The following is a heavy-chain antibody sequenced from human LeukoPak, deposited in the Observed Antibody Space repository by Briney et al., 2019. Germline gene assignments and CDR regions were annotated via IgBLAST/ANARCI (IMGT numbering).Heavy chain of an antibody. CDR1: GFTFSSYW. Sequence: GGSLGLSCAASGFTFSSYWMSWVRQAPGKGLEWVANIKQDGSEKYYVDSVKGRFTISRDNAKNSLYLQMNSLRAEDTAVYYCVRHSYYDILTGYLLDYWGQGTLVTVSS. CDR3: VRHSYYDILTGYLLDY. V-gene: IGHV3-7*01. J-gene: IGHJ4*02. D-gene: IGHD3-9*01. CDR2: IKQDGSEK.